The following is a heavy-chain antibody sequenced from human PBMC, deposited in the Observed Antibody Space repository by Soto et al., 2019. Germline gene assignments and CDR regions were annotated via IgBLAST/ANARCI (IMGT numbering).Heavy chain of an antibody. CDR2: TIPIFGTA. V-gene: IGHV1-69*01. CDR3: ARDQPLGCSGGSCKYYYGMDV. D-gene: IGHD2-15*01. CDR1: GGTFSTYA. J-gene: IGHJ6*02. Sequence: QVQLVQSGAEVKKPGSSVKVSCKASGGTFSTYAITWVRQAPGQGLEWMGWTIPIFGTANYAQNFHGRVTITADESTSTAYMELNSLRSEDTAVYYCARDQPLGCSGGSCKYYYGMDVWGQGTTVTVSS.